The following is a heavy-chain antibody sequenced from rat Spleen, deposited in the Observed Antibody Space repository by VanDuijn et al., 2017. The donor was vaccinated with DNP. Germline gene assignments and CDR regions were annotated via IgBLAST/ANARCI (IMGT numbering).Heavy chain of an antibody. CDR2: ITNTGDNT. CDR3: ARSNYFDY. Sequence: EVQLVESGGGPVQPGRSLKLSCLASGFIFSNHWMTWIRQAPGKGLEWVASITNTGDNTYYSDSVKGRFTVSRDNAKSTLYLQMDSLRSEDTATYYCARSNYFDYWGQGVMVTVSS. J-gene: IGHJ2*01. V-gene: IGHV5-31*01. CDR1: GFIFSNHW.